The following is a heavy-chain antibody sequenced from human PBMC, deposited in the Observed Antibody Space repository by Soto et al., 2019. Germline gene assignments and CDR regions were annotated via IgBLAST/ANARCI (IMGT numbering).Heavy chain of an antibody. CDR2: INPSGGST. D-gene: IGHD3-22*01. Sequence: ASLKVSSKASGYTFTSYYMHWVRQAPGQGLEWMGIINPSGGSTSYAQKFQGRVTMTRDTSTSTVYMELSSLRSEDTAVYYCARDDPGGVYYDSSGSLDYWGQGTLVTV. J-gene: IGHJ4*02. CDR1: GYTFTSYY. CDR3: ARDDPGGVYYDSSGSLDY. V-gene: IGHV1-46*01.